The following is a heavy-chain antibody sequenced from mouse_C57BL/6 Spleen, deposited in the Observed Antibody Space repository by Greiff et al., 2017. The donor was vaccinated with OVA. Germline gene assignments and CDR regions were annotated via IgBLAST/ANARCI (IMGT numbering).Heavy chain of an antibody. J-gene: IGHJ1*03. Sequence: EVKLVESEGGLVQPGSSMKLSCTASGFTFSDYYMAWVRQVPEKGLEWVANINYDGSSTYYLDSLKSRFIISSDNAKNILYLQMSSLKSEDTATYYCAREENYYGSSYWYFDVWGTGTTVTVSS. CDR3: AREENYYGSSYWYFDV. V-gene: IGHV5-16*01. D-gene: IGHD1-1*01. CDR1: GFTFSDYY. CDR2: INYDGSST.